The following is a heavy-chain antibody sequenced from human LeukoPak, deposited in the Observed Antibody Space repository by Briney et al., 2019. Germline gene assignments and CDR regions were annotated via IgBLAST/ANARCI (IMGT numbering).Heavy chain of an antibody. J-gene: IGHJ4*02. CDR1: GFTFSSYW. V-gene: IGHV3-7*03. Sequence: GGSLRLSCGASGFTFSSYWMSWVRQAPGKGLEWVASIKEDGNKKYYVDSMEGRFTISRDNAKNSLYLQMNSLRAEDTAVYYCAKLASTKPFDYWGQGTLVTVSS. CDR3: AKLASTKPFDY. D-gene: IGHD5-12*01. CDR2: IKEDGNKK.